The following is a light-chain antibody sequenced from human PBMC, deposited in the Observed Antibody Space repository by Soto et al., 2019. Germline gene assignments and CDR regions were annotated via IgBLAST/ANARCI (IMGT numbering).Light chain of an antibody. CDR1: QRVARW. V-gene: IGKV1-5*01. J-gene: IGKJ1*01. Sequence: DIQMTQSPSTLTASAGDRAIITCRASQRVARWLAWYQQKPGKAPKVLISGASNLESGVPSRFSGSGFGTQFTLTISSLQPDDSATYYCQQYDTNWTFGQGTKVEI. CDR3: QQYDTNWT. CDR2: GAS.